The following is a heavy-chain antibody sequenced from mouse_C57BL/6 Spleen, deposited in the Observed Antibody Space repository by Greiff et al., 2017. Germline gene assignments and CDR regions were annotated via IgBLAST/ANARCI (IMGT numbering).Heavy chain of an antibody. CDR3: AKGYYYDSSSWFAY. Sequence: EVKLVESGGGLVKPGGSLKLSCAASGFTFSDYGMHWVRQAPEKGLEWVAYISSGSSTIYYADTVKGRFTISRDNAKNTLFLQMTSLRSEDTAMYYCAKGYYYDSSSWFAYWGQGTLVTVSA. CDR1: GFTFSDYG. D-gene: IGHD1-1*01. CDR2: ISSGSSTI. V-gene: IGHV5-17*01. J-gene: IGHJ3*01.